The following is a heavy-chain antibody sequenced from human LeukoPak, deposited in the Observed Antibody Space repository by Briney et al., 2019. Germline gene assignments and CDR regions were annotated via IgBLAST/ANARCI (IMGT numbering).Heavy chain of an antibody. V-gene: IGHV3-11*01. CDR2: ISDSGASL. J-gene: IGHJ5*02. CDR3: ARGITTTLSLDP. Sequence: PGGSLRLSCAASGSTFSDYFMAWIRQAPGQGLEWVSFISDSGASLYYADSAKGRFTISRDNDNNSLYLQMNSLRAEDTAIYYCARGITTTLSLDPRGQGTLVSVSS. D-gene: IGHD1-14*01. CDR1: GSTFSDYF.